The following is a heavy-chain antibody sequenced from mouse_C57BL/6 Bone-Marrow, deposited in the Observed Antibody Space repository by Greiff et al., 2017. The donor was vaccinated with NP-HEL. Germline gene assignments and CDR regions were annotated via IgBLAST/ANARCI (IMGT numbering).Heavy chain of an antibody. Sequence: DVQLVESGEGLVKPGGSLKLSCAASGFTFSSYAMSWVRQTPEKRLEWVAYISSGGDYIYYADTVKGRFTISRDNARNTLYLQMSSLKSEDTAMYYCTREGGSPFAYWGQGTLVTVSA. D-gene: IGHD1-1*02. CDR1: GFTFSSYA. V-gene: IGHV5-9-1*02. CDR2: ISSGGDYI. CDR3: TREGGSPFAY. J-gene: IGHJ3*01.